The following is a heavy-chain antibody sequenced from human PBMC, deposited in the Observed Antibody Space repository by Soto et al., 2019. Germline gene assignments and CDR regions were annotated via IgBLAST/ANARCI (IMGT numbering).Heavy chain of an antibody. Sequence: ASVKVSCKASGSTFTSYGISWVRQAPGQGLEWMGWISAYNGNTNYAQKLQGRVTMTTDTSTSTAYMGLRSLRSDDTAVYYCARLTSDITIFGVVIGEYYYYYGMDVWGQGTTVTVSS. CDR1: GSTFTSYG. CDR2: ISAYNGNT. CDR3: ARLTSDITIFGVVIGEYYYYYGMDV. J-gene: IGHJ6*02. V-gene: IGHV1-18*01. D-gene: IGHD3-3*01.